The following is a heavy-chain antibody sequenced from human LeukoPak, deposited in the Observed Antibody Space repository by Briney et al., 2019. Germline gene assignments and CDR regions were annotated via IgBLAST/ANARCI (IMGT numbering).Heavy chain of an antibody. CDR1: GFTFENYW. CDR2: IKQDGSVE. CDR3: ARWAGVTDY. J-gene: IGHJ4*02. D-gene: IGHD5-18*01. V-gene: IGHV3-7*01. Sequence: GGSLRLSCAASGFTFENYWMSWVRQAPGEGPEWVAHIKQDGSVEHYLDSVKSRFTISRDNAKSSVILQMTSLRAEDTAVYYCARWAGVTDYWGQGTLVTVSS.